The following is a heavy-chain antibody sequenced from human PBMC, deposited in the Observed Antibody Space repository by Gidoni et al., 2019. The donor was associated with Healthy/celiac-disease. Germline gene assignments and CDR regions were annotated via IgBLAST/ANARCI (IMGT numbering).Heavy chain of an antibody. Sequence: QLQLQKSGPGLVKPSETLSLTCTVSGGSLRIIRYYWGWIRQPPGKGLEWIGSICYSGSTYYNPSLKSRVTISVDTSKNQFSLKLSSVTAADTAVYYCARHYGRYDYSPPGHDYWGQGTLVTVSS. CDR3: ARHYGRYDYSPPGHDY. V-gene: IGHV4-39*01. J-gene: IGHJ4*02. D-gene: IGHD4-4*01. CDR1: GGSLRIIRYY. CDR2: ICYSGST.